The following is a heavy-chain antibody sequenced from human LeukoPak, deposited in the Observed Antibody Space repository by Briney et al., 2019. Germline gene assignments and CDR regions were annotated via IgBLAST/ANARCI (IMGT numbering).Heavy chain of an antibody. CDR1: GFTFSSYS. Sequence: GGSLRLSCAASGFTFSSYSMNWVRQAPGKGLEWVSSISSSSSYIYYADSVKARFTISRDNAKNSLYLQMNSLRAEDTAVYYCAISLPTLFRESMPFDYWGQGTLVTVSS. CDR2: ISSSSSYI. CDR3: AISLPTLFRESMPFDY. D-gene: IGHD3-10*02. J-gene: IGHJ4*02. V-gene: IGHV3-21*01.